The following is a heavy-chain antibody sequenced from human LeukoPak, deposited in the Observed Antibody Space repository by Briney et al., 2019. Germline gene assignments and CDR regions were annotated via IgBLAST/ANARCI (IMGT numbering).Heavy chain of an antibody. Sequence: GGSLRLSCAASGFTFSNYAMSWVRHAPGKGLEWVSAISGTAGSTYYADSVKGRFTISREDSKNTLYLQMNSLRAEDTAVYYCVWNLPERSRLITVIRGVRSWFDPWGQGTLVTVSS. V-gene: IGHV3-23*01. CDR2: ISGTAGST. CDR3: VWNLPERSRLITVIRGVRSWFDP. CDR1: GFTFSNYA. J-gene: IGHJ5*02. D-gene: IGHD3-10*01.